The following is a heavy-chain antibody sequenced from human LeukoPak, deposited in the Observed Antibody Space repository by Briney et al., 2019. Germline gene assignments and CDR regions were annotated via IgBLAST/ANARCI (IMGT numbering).Heavy chain of an antibody. Sequence: GRSLRLSCAASEFTFSSYAMHWFRQAPGKGLEYVSTISSHGGSIFYANSVKGRFTISRDNSKHTLFLKMGSLSAEDMAVYYCASSSHYSYYYLEVWGKGTTVTVSS. V-gene: IGHV3-64*01. CDR1: EFTFSSYA. CDR2: ISSHGGSI. J-gene: IGHJ6*03. CDR3: ASSSHYSYYYLEV.